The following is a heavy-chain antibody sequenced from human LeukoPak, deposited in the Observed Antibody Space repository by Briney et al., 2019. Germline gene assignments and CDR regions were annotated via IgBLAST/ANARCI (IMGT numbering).Heavy chain of an antibody. D-gene: IGHD5-12*01. CDR2: ISSSSSYI. J-gene: IGHJ4*02. CDR3: ARHPLGGCSGYVDY. Sequence: GGSLRLSCAASGFTFSSYSMNWVRQAPGKGLEWVSSISSSSSYIYYTDSVKGRFTISRDNAKNSLYLQMNSLRAEDTAVYYCARHPLGGCSGYVDYWGQGTLVTVSS. CDR1: GFTFSSYS. V-gene: IGHV3-21*01.